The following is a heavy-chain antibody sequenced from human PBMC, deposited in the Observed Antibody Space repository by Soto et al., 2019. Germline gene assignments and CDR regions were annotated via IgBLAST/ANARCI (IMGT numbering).Heavy chain of an antibody. J-gene: IGHJ3*02. D-gene: IGHD5-12*01. V-gene: IGHV4-39*01. CDR2: IYYSGST. Sequence: SETLSLTCTVSGGSISSSSYYWGWIRQPPGKGLEWIGSIYYSGSTYYNPSLKSRVTISVDTSKNQFSLKLSSVTAADTAVYYCARLGEYSGYDSPPGIGAFDIWGQGTMVTVSS. CDR1: GGSISSSSYY. CDR3: ARLGEYSGYDSPPGIGAFDI.